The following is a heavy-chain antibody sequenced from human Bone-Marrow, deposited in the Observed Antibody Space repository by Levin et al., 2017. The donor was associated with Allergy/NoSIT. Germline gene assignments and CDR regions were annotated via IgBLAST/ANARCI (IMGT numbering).Heavy chain of an antibody. V-gene: IGHV4-59*01. CDR1: GGSISSYY. CDR2: IYYSGST. CDR3: ARGGDLNYYGSGSYSDNWFDP. Sequence: GSLRLSCTVSGGSISSYYWSWIRQPPGKGLEWIGYIYYSGSTNYNPSLKSRVTISVDTSKNQFSLKLSSVTAADTAVYYCARGGDLNYYGSGSYSDNWFDPWGQGTLVTVSS. D-gene: IGHD3-10*01. J-gene: IGHJ5*02.